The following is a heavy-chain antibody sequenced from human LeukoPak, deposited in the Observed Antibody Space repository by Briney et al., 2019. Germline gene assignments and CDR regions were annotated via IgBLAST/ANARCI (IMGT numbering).Heavy chain of an antibody. J-gene: IGHJ4*02. D-gene: IGHD3-10*01. CDR3: AKAQYYYGSGSYPLEY. Sequence: GGSLRLSWAASGFTFSSYGMHWVRQAPGKGLEWVAFIRYDGSNKYYADSVKGRFTISRDNSKNTLYLQMNSLRAEDTAVYYCAKAQYYYGSGSYPLEYWGQGTLVTVSS. V-gene: IGHV3-30*02. CDR1: GFTFSSYG. CDR2: IRYDGSNK.